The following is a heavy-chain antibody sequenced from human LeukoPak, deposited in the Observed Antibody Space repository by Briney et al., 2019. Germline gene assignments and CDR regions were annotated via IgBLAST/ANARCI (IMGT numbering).Heavy chain of an antibody. V-gene: IGHV4-61*01. D-gene: IGHD3-9*01. Sequence: MASETLSLTCTVSGGSVSSGSYYWSWIRQPPGKGLDWIGYIYYSGTTNYNPSLKSRVTISVDTSKNQFSLKLSSVTAADTAVYYCARGTRYFDWSHPPRAFDIWGQGTMVTVSS. CDR1: GGSVSSGSYY. CDR3: ARGTRYFDWSHPPRAFDI. CDR2: IYYSGTT. J-gene: IGHJ3*02.